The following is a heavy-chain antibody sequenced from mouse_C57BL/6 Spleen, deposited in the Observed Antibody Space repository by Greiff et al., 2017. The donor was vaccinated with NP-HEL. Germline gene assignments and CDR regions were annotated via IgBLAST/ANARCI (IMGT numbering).Heavy chain of an antibody. D-gene: IGHD1-1*01. Sequence: VQLQQPGAELVRPGTSVKLSCKASGYTFTSYWMHWVKQRPGQGLEWIGVIDPSDSYTNYNQKFKGKATLTVDTSSSTAYMQLSSLTSEDSAVYYCARDYYGSSYGYFDYWGQGTTLTVSS. CDR1: GYTFTSYW. V-gene: IGHV1-59*01. J-gene: IGHJ2*01. CDR3: ARDYYGSSYGYFDY. CDR2: IDPSDSYT.